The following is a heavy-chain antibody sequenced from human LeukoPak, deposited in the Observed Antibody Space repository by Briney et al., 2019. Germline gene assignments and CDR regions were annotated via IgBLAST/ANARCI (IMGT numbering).Heavy chain of an antibody. CDR2: ISYSGTT. J-gene: IGHJ4*02. CDR1: GGSFSSFH. CDR3: ARGTAPFDY. V-gene: IGHV4-59*01. Sequence: SETLSLTCTVSGGSFSSFHWSWIRESPGKGLEWIGSISYSGTTDYNASLKSRVTMSVDTSKNQFSLNLRSVTAADTAVYYCARGTAPFDYWGQGTLVTVSS. D-gene: IGHD2-21*02.